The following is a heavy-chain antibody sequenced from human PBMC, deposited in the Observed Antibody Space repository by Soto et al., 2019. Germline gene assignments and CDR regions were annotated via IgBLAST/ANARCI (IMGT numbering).Heavy chain of an antibody. CDR2: INAANDKT. CDR3: ARDGRDIVVVPAAGAFGV. Sequence: ASVKVSCKASGYTFSRYSIHWVRQAPGQSLEWMGWINAANDKTEYSQNFQDRVTITRDTSANIAYTELSSLRFEDTAVYYCARDGRDIVVVPAAGAFGVWGQGTMVTVSS. CDR1: GYTFSRYS. V-gene: IGHV1-3*01. D-gene: IGHD2-2*01. J-gene: IGHJ3*01.